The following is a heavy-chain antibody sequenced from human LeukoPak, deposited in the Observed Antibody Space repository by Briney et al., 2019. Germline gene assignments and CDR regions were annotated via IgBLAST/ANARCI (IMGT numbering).Heavy chain of an antibody. CDR1: GFTFSSSW. CDR3: TGVTRTANPSY. J-gene: IGHJ4*02. V-gene: IGHV3-7*01. D-gene: IGHD2-21*02. CDR2: IEEGGSDK. Sequence: GGSLRLSCAVSGFTFSSSWMNWVRQAPGKGLEWVASIEEGGSDKYYVDSVKGRFTISRDNAKNSLYLQMNSLRAEDTAVYYCTGVTRTANPSYWGQGTLVTVAS.